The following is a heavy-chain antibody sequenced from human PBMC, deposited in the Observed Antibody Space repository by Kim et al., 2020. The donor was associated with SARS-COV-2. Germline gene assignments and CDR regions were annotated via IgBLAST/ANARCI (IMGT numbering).Heavy chain of an antibody. D-gene: IGHD6-13*01. CDR2: INPGNGDT. Sequence: ASVKVSCKASGYSFTTYGMNWVCQAPGQRLDWMGWINPGNGDTAYSQKFQGRVTMTRDTSANTVYMELSSLRSEDTAVYYCVRGAITATGTGNWGQGTLITVSS. CDR3: VRGAITATGTGN. V-gene: IGHV1-3*01. CDR1: GYSFTTYG. J-gene: IGHJ4*02.